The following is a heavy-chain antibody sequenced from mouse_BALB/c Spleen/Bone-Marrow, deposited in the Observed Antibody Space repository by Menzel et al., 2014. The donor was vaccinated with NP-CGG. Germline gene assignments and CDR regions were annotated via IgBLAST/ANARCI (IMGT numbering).Heavy chain of an antibody. D-gene: IGHD1-1*01. CDR2: INPYNGGT. CDR1: GYSFTGYT. Sequence: EVMLVESGPELVKPGASMKISCKASGYSFTGYTMNWVKQSHGKNLEWIGLINPYNGGTSYNQKFKGKATLTVDKSSSTAYMELLSLTSEDSAVYYCARNYGINYYFDYWGQGTTLTVSS. V-gene: IGHV1-18*01. J-gene: IGHJ2*01. CDR3: ARNYGINYYFDY.